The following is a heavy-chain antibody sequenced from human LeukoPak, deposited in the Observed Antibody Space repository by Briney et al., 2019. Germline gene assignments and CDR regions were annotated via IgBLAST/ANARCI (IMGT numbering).Heavy chain of an antibody. CDR2: ISQDGREK. D-gene: IGHD6-19*01. CDR3: VGGIGWQPDY. CDR1: AGFTFSDYW. V-gene: IGHV3-7*03. J-gene: IGHJ4*02. Sequence: GGSLRLSCAASAGFTFSDYWMNWVRQAPGKGLERVAIISQDGREKLYVDSVKGRFTISRDNAKSSLYLQINSLRAEDTAVYCCVGGIGWQPDYWGQGTLVTVSS.